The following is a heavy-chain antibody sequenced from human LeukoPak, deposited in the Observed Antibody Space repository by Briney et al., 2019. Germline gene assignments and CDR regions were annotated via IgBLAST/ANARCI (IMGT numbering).Heavy chain of an antibody. V-gene: IGHV3-33*01. Sequence: PGRSLRLSCAASGFTFSSYGMHWVRQAPGKGLEWVAVIWYDGSNKYYADSVKGRFTISRDNSKNTLYLQMNSLRAEDTAVYYCARGAYYDFWSGSTDYYYYGMDVWGQGTTVTVSS. D-gene: IGHD3-3*01. CDR1: GFTFSSYG. CDR3: ARGAYYDFWSGSTDYYYYGMDV. J-gene: IGHJ6*02. CDR2: IWYDGSNK.